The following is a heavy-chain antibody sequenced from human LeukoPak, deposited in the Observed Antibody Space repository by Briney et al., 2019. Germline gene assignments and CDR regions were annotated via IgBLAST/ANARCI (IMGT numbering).Heavy chain of an antibody. D-gene: IGHD3-3*01. J-gene: IGHJ4*02. CDR1: GYTFTGYY. CDR3: ARVFPLTIFGVVIRVPADY. V-gene: IGHV1-2*02. CDR2: INPNSGGT. Sequence: ASVKVSCKASGYTFTGYYMHWVRQAPGQGLEWMGWINPNSGGTNYAQKFQGRVTMTRGTSISTAYMELSRLRSDDTAVYYCARVFPLTIFGVVIRVPADYWGQGTLVTVSS.